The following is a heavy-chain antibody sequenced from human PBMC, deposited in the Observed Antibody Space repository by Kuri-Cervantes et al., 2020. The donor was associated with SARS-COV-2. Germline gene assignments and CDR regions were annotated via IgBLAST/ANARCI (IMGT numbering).Heavy chain of an antibody. Sequence: ASVKVSCKASGYGFTGYYVHWVRQAPGQGLEWMGWIKPNRGGTNYAQKFQGRVTMTRDTSISTAYMELRRLRYDDTAMYYCARVESNSGWDMISGPPGWFDFWGQGTLVTVSS. CDR3: ARVESNSGWDMISGPPGWFDF. J-gene: IGHJ5*01. CDR1: GYGFTGYY. V-gene: IGHV1-2*02. CDR2: IKPNRGGT. D-gene: IGHD6-19*01.